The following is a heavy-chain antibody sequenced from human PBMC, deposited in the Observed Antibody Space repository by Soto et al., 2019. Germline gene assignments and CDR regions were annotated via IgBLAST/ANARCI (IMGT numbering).Heavy chain of an antibody. J-gene: IGHJ4*02. CDR1: GFTFSSYA. V-gene: IGHV3-23*01. CDR2: ISGSGGST. CDR3: AKDPYDVVVPAAADY. Sequence: EVQLLESGGGLVQPGGSLRLSCAASGFTFSSYAMSWVRQAPGKGLEWVSAISGSGGSTYYADSVKGRFTISRDNSKNTLNLLMNSMRADDTAVYYCAKDPYDVVVPAAADYWGQGTLVTVSS. D-gene: IGHD2-2*01.